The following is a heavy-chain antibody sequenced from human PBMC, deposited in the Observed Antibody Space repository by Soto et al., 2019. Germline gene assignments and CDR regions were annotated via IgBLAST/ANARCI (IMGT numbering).Heavy chain of an antibody. CDR1: GYTFTNYW. V-gene: IGHV5-51*01. CDR3: VRGMDRNSAGC. J-gene: IGHJ4*02. D-gene: IGHD2-21*01. Sequence: PGESLKISCKASGYTFTNYWIGWVRQVPGEGLEWMGFIFPSDSVTRYSPSFQGQVTISVDKSVDTTYLQWGSLKASDTAMYYCVRGMDRNSAGCWGLGTMVTVSS. CDR2: IFPSDSVT.